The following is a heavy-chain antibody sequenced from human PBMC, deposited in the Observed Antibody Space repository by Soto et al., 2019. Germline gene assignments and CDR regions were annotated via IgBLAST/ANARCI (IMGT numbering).Heavy chain of an antibody. Sequence: SETLSLTCTVSGDSISSSSYYWGWIRQPPGKGLEWIGSIYYSGSTYYNPSLKSRVTISVDTSKNQFSLKLSSGTAADTAVYYCARLKRPRQNYYDSSGYYYFDYWGQGTPVTVSS. J-gene: IGHJ4*02. CDR1: GDSISSSSYY. V-gene: IGHV4-39*01. CDR3: ARLKRPRQNYYDSSGYYYFDY. D-gene: IGHD3-22*01. CDR2: IYYSGST.